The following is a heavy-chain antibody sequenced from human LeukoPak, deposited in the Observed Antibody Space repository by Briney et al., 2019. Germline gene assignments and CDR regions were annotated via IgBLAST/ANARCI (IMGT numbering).Heavy chain of an antibody. V-gene: IGHV3-23*01. CDR1: GFTFSSYA. J-gene: IGHJ4*02. CDR2: ISDSGGST. D-gene: IGHD6-19*01. Sequence: PAGSLSLSCAASGFTFSSYAMSWVRQAPGKGLGWVSAISDSGGSTYYADSVKGRFTISRDNSKNPLYLQMNSLRAEDTAVYYCAKVYSSGWFIQGHYFDYWGQGTLVTVSS. CDR3: AKVYSSGWFIQGHYFDY.